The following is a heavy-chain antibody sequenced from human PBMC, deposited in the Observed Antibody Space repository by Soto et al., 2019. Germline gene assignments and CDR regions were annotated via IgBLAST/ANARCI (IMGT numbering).Heavy chain of an antibody. V-gene: IGHV3-23*01. CDR1: GFTFSSYP. CDR3: ARGKDRNTVTTFDY. Sequence: EVQLLESGGGLQRGGGSLRLPCAASGFTFSSYPINWVPQAPGRGLEWVAVIDGSGGNANYADSVKGRFAISRDNSENTVYLQMGSLRDGDSAVYYCARGKDRNTVTTFDYWGQGTLVTVSS. J-gene: IGHJ4*02. D-gene: IGHD4-17*01. CDR2: IDGSGGNA.